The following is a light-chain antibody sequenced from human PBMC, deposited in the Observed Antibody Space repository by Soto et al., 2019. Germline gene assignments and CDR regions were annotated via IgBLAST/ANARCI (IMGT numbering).Light chain of an antibody. Sequence: EIVLTHYPATLSLSPGERATLSCRASQSVSSYLAWYQQKPGQAPRLLIYDASNRATGIPARFSGSGSGTDFTLTISSLEPEDFAVYYCQQRSNWPITFGQGTRLE. CDR3: QQRSNWPIT. J-gene: IGKJ5*01. CDR1: QSVSSY. V-gene: IGKV3-11*01. CDR2: DAS.